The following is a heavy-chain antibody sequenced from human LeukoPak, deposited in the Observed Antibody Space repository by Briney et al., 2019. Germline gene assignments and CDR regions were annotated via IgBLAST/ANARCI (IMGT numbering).Heavy chain of an antibody. CDR3: ATTTVADDWFDP. J-gene: IGHJ5*02. Sequence: GESLKISCKGSGYTFYNYWIAWVRQMPGKGLEWMGIIYPGDSDTRYSPSFQGQVTISADKSINTAYLQWSSLKASDTALYYCATTTVADDWFDPWGQGTLVTVSS. V-gene: IGHV5-51*01. D-gene: IGHD4-11*01. CDR2: IYPGDSDT. CDR1: GYTFYNYW.